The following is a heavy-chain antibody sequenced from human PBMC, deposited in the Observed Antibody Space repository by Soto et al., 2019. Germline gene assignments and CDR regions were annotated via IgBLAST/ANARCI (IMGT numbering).Heavy chain of an antibody. J-gene: IGHJ4*02. D-gene: IGHD3-22*01. CDR2: IYSGGST. Sequence: GGSLRLSCAASGFTVSSYYMSWVRQAPGKGLEWVSVIYSGGSTYYADSVKGRFTISRDNSKNTLYLQMNSLRAEDTAVYYCASLYYYDSSGFFDYWGQGTLVTVSS. V-gene: IGHV3-53*01. CDR3: ASLYYYDSSGFFDY. CDR1: GFTVSSYY.